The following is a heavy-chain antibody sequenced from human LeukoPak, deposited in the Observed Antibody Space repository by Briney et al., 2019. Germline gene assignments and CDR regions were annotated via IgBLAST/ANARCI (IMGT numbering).Heavy chain of an antibody. Sequence: GGSLRLSCATSGFTFRRYWMSWVRQAPGKGLEWVANIKQDGSEKYYVDSVKGRFTISRDNAKKSLYLQMNRLRVEDTAVYFCARDRAVTQDWVEFDPWGQGTLVTVSS. CDR1: GFTFRRYW. D-gene: IGHD4-17*01. V-gene: IGHV3-7*01. J-gene: IGHJ5*02. CDR2: IKQDGSEK. CDR3: ARDRAVTQDWVEFDP.